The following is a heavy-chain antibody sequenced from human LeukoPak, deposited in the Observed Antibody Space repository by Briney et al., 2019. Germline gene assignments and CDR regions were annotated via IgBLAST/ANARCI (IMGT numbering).Heavy chain of an antibody. D-gene: IGHD4-23*01. CDR3: ARQYGGNSWDWFDP. CDR2: IYTSGST. Sequence: SETLSLTCTVSGGSISSGSYYWSWIRQPAGKGLEWIGRIYTSGSTNYNPSLKSRVTISVDTSKNQFSLKLSSVTAADTAVYYCARQYGGNSWDWFDPWGQGTLVTVSS. V-gene: IGHV4-61*02. CDR1: GGSISSGSYY. J-gene: IGHJ5*02.